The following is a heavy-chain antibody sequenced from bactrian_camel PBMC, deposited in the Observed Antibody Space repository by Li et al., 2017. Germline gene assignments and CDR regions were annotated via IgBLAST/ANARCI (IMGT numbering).Heavy chain of an antibody. Sequence: HVQLVESGGGSVEAGGSLRLSCAASGYTFSNYWMYWVRQAPGKGLEWVSSINQYSGSNTYYADSVKGRFTMSVDNAKNMLYLQMNNLKPEDAAMYYCAVDPKSPHAGACDPTAWGQGTQVTVS. D-gene: IGHD3*01. CDR1: GYTFSNYW. CDR2: INQYSGSNT. J-gene: IGHJ6*01. CDR3: AVDPKSPHAGACDPTA. V-gene: IGHV3S1*01.